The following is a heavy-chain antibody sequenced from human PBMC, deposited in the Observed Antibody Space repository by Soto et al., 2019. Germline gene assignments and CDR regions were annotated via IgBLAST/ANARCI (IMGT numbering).Heavy chain of an antibody. CDR2: IYYSGST. CDR3: AGGIAAVASPY. D-gene: IGHD6-13*01. CDR1: GGSISSYY. Sequence: KPPETLSLTCTVSGGSISSYYWSWIRQPPGKGLEWIGYIYYSGSTNYNPSLKSRVTISVDTSKNQFSLKLSSVTAADTAVYYCAGGIAAVASPYWGQGTLVTVSS. V-gene: IGHV4-59*01. J-gene: IGHJ4*02.